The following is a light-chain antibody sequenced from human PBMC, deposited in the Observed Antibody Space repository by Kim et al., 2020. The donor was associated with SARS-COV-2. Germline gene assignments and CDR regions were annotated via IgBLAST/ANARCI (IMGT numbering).Light chain of an antibody. V-gene: IGLV3-25*03. Sequence: SYELTQPPSVSVSPGQTARITCSGDALPKQYAYWYQQKPGQAPVVVIYKDNERPSGIPERFSGSSSGTTVTLAISGVQAEDEADYYCQSVDSSATYVVFGGGTKVTVL. CDR2: KDN. CDR1: ALPKQY. CDR3: QSVDSSATYVV. J-gene: IGLJ3*02.